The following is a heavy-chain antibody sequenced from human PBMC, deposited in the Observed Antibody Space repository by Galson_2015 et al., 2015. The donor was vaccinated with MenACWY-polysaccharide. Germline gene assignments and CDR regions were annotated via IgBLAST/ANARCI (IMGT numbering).Heavy chain of an antibody. CDR2: IYYSGTT. D-gene: IGHD6-25*01. V-gene: IGHV4-61*01. CDR3: ARLTPTFSSGWRINWFDP. J-gene: IGHJ5*02. CDR1: GGSVTSSNHY. Sequence: ETLSPTCSVSGGSVTSSNHYWSWIRQPPGKGLEWIGYIYYSGTTKYNPSLKSRVTISVDTSKNQFSLKVTSVTAADTAVYYCARLTPTFSSGWRINWFDPWGQGSLVSVSS.